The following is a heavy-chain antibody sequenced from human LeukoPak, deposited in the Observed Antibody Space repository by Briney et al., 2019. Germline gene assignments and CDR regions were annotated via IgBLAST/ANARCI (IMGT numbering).Heavy chain of an antibody. CDR1: GYIFTNYY. V-gene: IGHV5-51*01. J-gene: IGHJ3*01. Sequence: GESLKISCKASGYIFTNYYIAWVRQMPGKGLECVGVILPGDSDARYTPSFRGQVTISADRSTNTVFLQWRSLRASDSALFYCARQGAGASHYDETGLPRGAFDVWGQGTVVSVAS. CDR2: ILPGDSDA. D-gene: IGHD3-22*01. CDR3: ARQGAGASHYDETGLPRGAFDV.